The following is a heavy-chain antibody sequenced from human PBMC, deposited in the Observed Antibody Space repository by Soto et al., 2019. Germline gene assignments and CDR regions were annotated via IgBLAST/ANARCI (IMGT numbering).Heavy chain of an antibody. CDR3: ARGLHSNPSIAARRVRNYYYYMDV. CDR1: GGSFSGYY. Sequence: SETLSLTCAVYGGSFSGYYWSWIRQPPGKGLEWIGEINHSGSTNYNPSLKSRVTISVDTSKNQFSLKLGSVTAADTAVYYCARGLHSNPSIAARRVRNYYYYMDVWGKGTTVTVSS. V-gene: IGHV4-34*01. CDR2: INHSGST. D-gene: IGHD6-6*01. J-gene: IGHJ6*03.